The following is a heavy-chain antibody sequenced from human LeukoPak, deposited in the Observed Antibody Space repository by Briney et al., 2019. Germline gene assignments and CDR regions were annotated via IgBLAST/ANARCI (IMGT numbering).Heavy chain of an antibody. CDR1: GFTFSDYY. V-gene: IGHV3-11*04. J-gene: IGHJ6*03. CDR3: ARDDYYYYYYMDV. Sequence: PGGSLRLSCAASGFTFSDYYMSWIRQAPGKGLEWVSYISSSSSTIYYADSVKGRFTISRDNAKNSLYLQMNSLRAEDTAVYYCARDDYYYYYYMDVWGKGTTVTVSS. CDR2: ISSSSSTI.